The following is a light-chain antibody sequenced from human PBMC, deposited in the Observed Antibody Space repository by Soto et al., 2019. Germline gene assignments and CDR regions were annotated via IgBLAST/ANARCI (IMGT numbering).Light chain of an antibody. CDR3: QQYNDWPTT. J-gene: IGKJ1*01. CDR2: GAY. Sequence: EKVMTQSPATLSVSPGERATLSCRASQSVSSTVAWYQQKPGQAPRLLIYGAYTRATGVPARFSGSGSGTDFSLTITSLQSEDFGVYYCQQYNDWPTTFGQGTKV. V-gene: IGKV3-15*01. CDR1: QSVSST.